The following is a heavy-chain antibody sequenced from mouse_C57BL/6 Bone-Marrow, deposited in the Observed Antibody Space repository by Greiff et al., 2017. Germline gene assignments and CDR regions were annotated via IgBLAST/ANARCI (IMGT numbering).Heavy chain of an antibody. Sequence: EVQLQQSGPEPVKPGASVKISCKASGYSFTDYNMNWVKQSNGKSLEWIGVFNPNYGTTSYNQKFKGKATLTVDQSSSTAYMQLNSLTSEDSAVYYCARGGAYGYDYYYAMDYWGQGTSVTVSS. CDR2: FNPNYGTT. D-gene: IGHD2-2*01. CDR3: ARGGAYGYDYYYAMDY. J-gene: IGHJ4*01. V-gene: IGHV1-39*01. CDR1: GYSFTDYN.